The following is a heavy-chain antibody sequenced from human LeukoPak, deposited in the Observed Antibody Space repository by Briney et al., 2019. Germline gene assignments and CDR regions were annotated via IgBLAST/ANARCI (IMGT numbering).Heavy chain of an antibody. Sequence: SETLSLTCTVSGGSISSGSYYWSWIRQPAGKGLEWIGRIYTSGSTNYNPSLKSRVTISVDTSKNQFSLKLSSVTVADTAVYYCARERGHYYYGSGSYRDWFGPWGQGTLVTVSS. CDR2: IYTSGST. V-gene: IGHV4-61*02. J-gene: IGHJ5*02. CDR1: GGSISSGSYY. CDR3: ARERGHYYYGSGSYRDWFGP. D-gene: IGHD3-10*01.